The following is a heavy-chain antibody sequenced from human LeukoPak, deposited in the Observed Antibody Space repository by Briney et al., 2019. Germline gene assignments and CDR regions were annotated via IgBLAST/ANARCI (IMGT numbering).Heavy chain of an antibody. CDR2: IVAGSGNT. J-gene: IGHJ5*02. D-gene: IGHD6-13*01. CDR1: GFTFTSYA. V-gene: IGHV1-58*02. Sequence: GTSVQVSCKASGFTFTSYAMQWVRQARGQRREGRGWIVAGSGNTNYAQKFEERVTITRDMSTSTAYMELSSLRSEDTAVYYCAADRQYSSSWYGWFDPWGQGTLVTVSS. CDR3: AADRQYSSSWYGWFDP.